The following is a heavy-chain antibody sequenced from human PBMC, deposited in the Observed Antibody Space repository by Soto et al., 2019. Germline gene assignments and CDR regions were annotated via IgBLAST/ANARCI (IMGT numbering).Heavy chain of an antibody. V-gene: IGHV4-39*02. J-gene: IGHJ4*02. CDR3: ARALHSSSTFDY. CDR2: IYYSGST. CDR1: GGSISSSSYY. Sequence: QLQLQESGPGLVKPSETLSLTCTVSGGSISSSSYYWGWIRQPPGKGLEWIGRIYYSGSTYYTPTLKSRVTISVDTSKNQFCLRLDSVTAADTAVYYCARALHSSSTFDYWGQGTLVTVSS. D-gene: IGHD6-13*01.